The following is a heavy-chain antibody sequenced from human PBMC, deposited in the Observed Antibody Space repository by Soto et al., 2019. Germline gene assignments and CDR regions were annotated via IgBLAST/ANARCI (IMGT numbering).Heavy chain of an antibody. Sequence: GGSLRLSCAASGFTFSNAWMNWVRQAPGKGLEWVGRIKSKTDGGTTDYAAPVKGRFTISRDDSKNTLYLQMNSLKTEDTAVYYCTTDPTTLPHIVVVTATFSFFYWGQGTLVTVSS. J-gene: IGHJ4*02. V-gene: IGHV3-15*07. CDR2: IKSKTDGGTT. CDR3: TTDPTTLPHIVVVTATFSFFY. D-gene: IGHD2-21*02. CDR1: GFTFSNAW.